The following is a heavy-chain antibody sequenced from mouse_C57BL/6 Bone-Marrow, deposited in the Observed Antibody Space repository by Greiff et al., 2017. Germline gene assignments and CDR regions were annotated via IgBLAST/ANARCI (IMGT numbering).Heavy chain of an antibody. J-gene: IGHJ3*01. CDR3: ARAGVYYGSSLAWFAY. D-gene: IGHD1-1*01. CDR2: IDPSDSYT. V-gene: IGHV1-59*01. Sequence: QVHVKQPGAELVRPGTSVKLSCKASGYTFTSYWMHWVKQRPGQGLVWIGVIDPSDSYTNYNQKFKGKATLTVDTSSSTAYMQLSSLTSEDSAVYYCARAGVYYGSSLAWFAYWGQGTLVTVSA. CDR1: GYTFTSYW.